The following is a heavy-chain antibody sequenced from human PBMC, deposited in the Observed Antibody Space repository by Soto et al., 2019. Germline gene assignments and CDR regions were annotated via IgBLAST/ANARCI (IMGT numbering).Heavy chain of an antibody. J-gene: IGHJ5*02. D-gene: IGHD6-19*01. CDR1: GAGGYY. Sequence: SETLSLTCAVYGAGGYYWSWIRHHPGKGLEWIGSFYSSGSIIYNPSLRSRVSISGDMSTNQFSMSLTSVTAADTARYYCARMYSSGSGWFHPWGQGTLVTVSS. CDR3: ARMYSSGSGWFHP. V-gene: IGHV4-31*11. CDR2: FYSSGSI.